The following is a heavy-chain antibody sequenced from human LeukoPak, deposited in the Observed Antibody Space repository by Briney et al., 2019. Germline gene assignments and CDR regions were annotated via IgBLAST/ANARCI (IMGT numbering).Heavy chain of an antibody. V-gene: IGHV1-69*04. CDR3: ASQNRGSTKSIAAAGTIRY. Sequence: ASVTVSCKACGGTFSSYAISWVRQAPGQGLEWMGRIIPILGIANYAQKFQGRVTITADKSTSTAYMELSSLRSEDTAVYYCASQNRGSTKSIAAAGTIRYWGQGTLVTVSS. CDR2: IIPILGIA. J-gene: IGHJ4*02. CDR1: GGTFSSYA. D-gene: IGHD6-13*01.